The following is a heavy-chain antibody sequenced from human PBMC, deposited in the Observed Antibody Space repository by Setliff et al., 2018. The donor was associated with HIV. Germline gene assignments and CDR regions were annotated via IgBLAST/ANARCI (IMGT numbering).Heavy chain of an antibody. D-gene: IGHD2-21*01. CDR1: GFTFTNAW. J-gene: IGHJ4*02. CDR3: TTGTRLVD. V-gene: IGHV3-15*01. CDR2: IKSKTDGETE. Sequence: GGYLRLSCAASGFTFTNAWMSWVRQPPGKGLEWVGRIKSKTDGETEDYAAPVKGRSTISRDDSRSTLYLQMNSLKTEDTAVYYCTTGTRLVDWGQGALVTVSS.